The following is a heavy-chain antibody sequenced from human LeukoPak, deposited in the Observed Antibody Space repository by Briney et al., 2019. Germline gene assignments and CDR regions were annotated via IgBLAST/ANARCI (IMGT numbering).Heavy chain of an antibody. D-gene: IGHD2-15*01. CDR3: AREGYCSGGSCYHEAPDY. CDR2: IYHSGST. CDR1: GYSISSGYY. Sequence: PSETLSLTCTVSGYSISSGYYWGWIRQPPGKGLEWIGSIYHSGSTYYNPSLKSRVTISVDTSKNQFSLKLSSVTAADTAVYYCAREGYCSGGSCYHEAPDYWGQGTLVTVSS. V-gene: IGHV4-38-2*02. J-gene: IGHJ4*02.